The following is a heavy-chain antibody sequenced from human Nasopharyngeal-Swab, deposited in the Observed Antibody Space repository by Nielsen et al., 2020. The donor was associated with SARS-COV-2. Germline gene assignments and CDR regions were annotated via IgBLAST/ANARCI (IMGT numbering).Heavy chain of an antibody. CDR1: GFMFDNYC. D-gene: IGHD6-13*01. CDR3: VKMGISAAGTPVMDV. J-gene: IGHJ6*02. CDR2: ISWNSATI. Sequence: SLKISCAASGFMFDNYCMHWVRQAPGKGLEWVSRISWNSATIDYADSVKGRFTISRDNAKNSLYLQMNSLRAEDTALYYCVKMGISAAGTPVMDVWGQGATVTVSS. V-gene: IGHV3-9*01.